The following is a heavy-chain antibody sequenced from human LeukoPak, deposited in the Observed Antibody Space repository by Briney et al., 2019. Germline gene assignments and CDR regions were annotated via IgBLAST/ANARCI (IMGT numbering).Heavy chain of an antibody. Sequence: ASVKVSCKASGYTFTSYYMHWVRQAPGQGLEWMGIINPSGGSTSYAQKFQGRVTMTRDTSTSTVCMELSSLRSEDTAVYYCAREGIVVVTAIKRTYYFDYWGQGTLVTVSS. V-gene: IGHV1-46*01. CDR3: AREGIVVVTAIKRTYYFDY. D-gene: IGHD2-21*02. CDR1: GYTFTSYY. J-gene: IGHJ4*02. CDR2: INPSGGST.